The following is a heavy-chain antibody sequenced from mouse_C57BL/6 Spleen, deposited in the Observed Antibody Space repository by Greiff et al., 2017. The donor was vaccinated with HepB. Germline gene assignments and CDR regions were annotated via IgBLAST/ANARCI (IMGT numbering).Heavy chain of an antibody. CDR3: AREGRYYYGSSSYYAMDY. CDR2: IWGVGST. V-gene: IGHV2-6*01. D-gene: IGHD1-1*01. CDR1: GFSLTSYG. J-gene: IGHJ4*01. Sequence: QVQLQQSGPGLVAPSQSLSITCTVSGFSLTSYGVDWVRQSPGKGLEWLGVIWGVGSTNYNSALKSRLSISKDNSKSQVFLKMNSLQTDDTAMYYCAREGRYYYGSSSYYAMDYWGQGTSVTVSS.